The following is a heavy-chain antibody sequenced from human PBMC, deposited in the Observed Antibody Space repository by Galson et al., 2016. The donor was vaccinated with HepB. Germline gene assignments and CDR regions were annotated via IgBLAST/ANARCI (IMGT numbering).Heavy chain of an antibody. CDR1: RGSFSGYY. J-gene: IGHJ4*02. D-gene: IGHD1-26*01. CDR3: VLGMGGTEF. CDR2: INPSGSP. V-gene: IGHV4-34*01. Sequence: ETLSLTCAVYRGSFSGYYWTWIRQPPGKGLEWIGEINPSGSPNYNPSLKSRVAISVDTSKKQPSLKLSSVTAADTAVYYGVLGMGGTEFWGQGSLVTVSS.